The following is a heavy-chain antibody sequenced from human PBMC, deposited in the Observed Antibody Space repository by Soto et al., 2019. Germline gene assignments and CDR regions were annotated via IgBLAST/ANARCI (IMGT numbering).Heavy chain of an antibody. Sequence: SETLSLTCTVSGDSIISSDFYWGWVRQPPGKGLEWIGSIFYLGSSYYNPSLKSRVTMSVDTSQNQFSLRLRSVTAADTALYFCARHSLALRKNNWFDPWGQGIMVTGS. V-gene: IGHV4-39*01. CDR3: ARHSLALRKNNWFDP. D-gene: IGHD3-3*02. J-gene: IGHJ5*02. CDR1: GDSIISSDFY. CDR2: IFYLGSS.